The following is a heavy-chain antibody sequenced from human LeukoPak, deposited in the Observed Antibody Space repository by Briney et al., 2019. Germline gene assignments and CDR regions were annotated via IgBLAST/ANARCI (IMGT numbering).Heavy chain of an antibody. CDR1: GGSFSGNY. D-gene: IGHD3-3*01. Sequence: PSETLSLTCAVYGGSFSGNYWSWIRQPPGKGLEWIGEINHSGSTNYNPSLKSRVTISVDTSKNQFSLRLSSLTAADTAVYYCARRIAVVIIVPQGWFDPWGQGTLVTVSS. V-gene: IGHV4-34*01. CDR2: INHSGST. J-gene: IGHJ5*02. CDR3: ARRIAVVIIVPQGWFDP.